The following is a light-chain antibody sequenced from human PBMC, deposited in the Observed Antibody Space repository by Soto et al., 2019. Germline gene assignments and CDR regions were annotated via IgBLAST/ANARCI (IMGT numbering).Light chain of an antibody. CDR3: QKSNSAPLT. V-gene: IGKV1-27*01. J-gene: IGKJ4*01. Sequence: GDRVTITCRASQGIGVYLAWFQQRPGNVPKLLIYAASTLQSGVPSRFSGSGSGTDFTLTISSLQPEDVATYYCQKSNSAPLTFGGGTTVEIK. CDR2: AAS. CDR1: QGIGVY.